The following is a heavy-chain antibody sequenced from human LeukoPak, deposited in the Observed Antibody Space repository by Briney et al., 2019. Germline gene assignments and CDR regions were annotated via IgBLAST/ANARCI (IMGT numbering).Heavy chain of an antibody. D-gene: IGHD7-27*01. Sequence: GGSLRLSCAASGFTFSDSYMTWIRQAPGKGLEWVSYISNSGSTIYYADSVKGRFSISRDNAESSLYLQMNSLRVEDTAVYYCGRGHWGLDYWGQGTLVTVSS. CDR1: GFTFSDSY. CDR3: GRGHWGLDY. J-gene: IGHJ4*02. V-gene: IGHV3-11*04. CDR2: ISNSGSTI.